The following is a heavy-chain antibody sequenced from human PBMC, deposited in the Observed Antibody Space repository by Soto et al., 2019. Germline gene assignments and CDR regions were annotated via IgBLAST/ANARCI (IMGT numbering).Heavy chain of an antibody. J-gene: IGHJ5*02. Sequence: EVQLVQSGAEVKKPGESLKISCKGSGYSFSNYWIVWVRQMPGKGLEWMGIIYPGDSETKYSPSFQGQVTISADKSIKTAYLQSISLTSSDTAMYYCARRRAGNPDDWFDPWGQGTLVTVSS. CDR3: ARRRAGNPDDWFDP. V-gene: IGHV5-51*03. D-gene: IGHD6-13*01. CDR2: IYPGDSET. CDR1: GYSFSNYW.